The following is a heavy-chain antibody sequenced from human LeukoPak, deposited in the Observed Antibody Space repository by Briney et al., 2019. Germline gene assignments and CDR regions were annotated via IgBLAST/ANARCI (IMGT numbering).Heavy chain of an antibody. J-gene: IGHJ6*03. Sequence: ASVKVSCKASGYTFTGYYMHWVRQTPGQGLEWMGWINPNSGGTNYAQKFQGRVTMTRDTSISTAYMELSRLRSDDTAVYYCARGDYYYYYMHVWGKGTTVTVSS. V-gene: IGHV1-2*02. CDR1: GYTFTGYY. CDR3: ARGDYYYYYMHV. CDR2: INPNSGGT.